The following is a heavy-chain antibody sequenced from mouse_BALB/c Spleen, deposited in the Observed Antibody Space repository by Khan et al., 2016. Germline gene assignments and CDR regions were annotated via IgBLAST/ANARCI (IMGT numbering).Heavy chain of an antibody. CDR3: ARRYDEAWFAY. CDR2: INPYNDGT. J-gene: IGHJ3*01. Sequence: VQLQQSGPELVKPGASVKMSCKASGYTFTSYVMHWVKQTPGQGLEWIGYINPYNDGTKYNETFKGKATLTSDKSSSTAYLELSSLTSEASAVYKCARRYDEAWFAYWGQGTMVTVAA. CDR1: GYTFTSYV. D-gene: IGHD2-14*01. V-gene: IGHV1S136*01.